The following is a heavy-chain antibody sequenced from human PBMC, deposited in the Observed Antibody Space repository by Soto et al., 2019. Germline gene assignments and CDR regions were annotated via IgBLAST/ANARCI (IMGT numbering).Heavy chain of an antibody. CDR2: MSTDGSII. CDR1: GFRFSEHG. V-gene: IGHV3-30*18. CDR3: AKGCSGSIMCYIIDH. J-gene: IGHJ4*02. D-gene: IGHD3-16*01. Sequence: RRLSCAASGFRFSEHGMHRVRQSPGKGLEWVALMSTDGSIIKYADSVKGRFTISRDNSENTLSLQMNSLRVEDTAVYYCAKGCSGSIMCYIIDHWAEGTLVTVSS.